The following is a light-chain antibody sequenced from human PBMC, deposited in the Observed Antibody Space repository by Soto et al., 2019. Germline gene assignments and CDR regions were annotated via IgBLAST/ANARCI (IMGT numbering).Light chain of an antibody. J-gene: IGKJ1*01. CDR1: QTVSSSY. V-gene: IGKV3-20*01. CDR2: GAS. CDR3: QQYGSSRT. Sequence: EIVLTQSPGTLSLSPGERATLSCRASQTVSSSYLAWYQQKPGQAPRLLIYGASSRATAIPDRFSGSGSGTDFTLTISRLEPEDFAVYYCQQYGSSRTFGQGTKVEL.